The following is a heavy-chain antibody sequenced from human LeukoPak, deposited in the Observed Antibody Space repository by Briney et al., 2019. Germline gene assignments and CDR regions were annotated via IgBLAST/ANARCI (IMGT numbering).Heavy chain of an antibody. D-gene: IGHD6-6*01. CDR3: ARAPPGVPYSSSPAPKFDY. Sequence: ASVKVSCKASGYTFTSYGISWVRQAPGQGLEWMGWISAYNGNTNYAQKLQGRVTMTTDTSTSAAYMELRSLRSDDTAVYYCARAPPGVPYSSSPAPKFDYWGQGTLVTVSS. V-gene: IGHV1-18*01. CDR1: GYTFTSYG. CDR2: ISAYNGNT. J-gene: IGHJ4*02.